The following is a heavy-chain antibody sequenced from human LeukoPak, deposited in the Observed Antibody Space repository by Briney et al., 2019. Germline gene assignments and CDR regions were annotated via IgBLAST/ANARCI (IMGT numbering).Heavy chain of an antibody. CDR1: GGSISSYY. CDR2: IYTSGST. D-gene: IGHD6-13*01. Sequence: SETLSLTCTVSGGSISSYYWSWIRQPAGKGLEWIGRIYTSGSTNYNPSLKSRVTVSVDTSKNQFSLKLSSVTAADTAVYYCARTQAAGTLYNWFDPWGQGTLVTVSS. J-gene: IGHJ5*02. V-gene: IGHV4-4*07. CDR3: ARTQAAGTLYNWFDP.